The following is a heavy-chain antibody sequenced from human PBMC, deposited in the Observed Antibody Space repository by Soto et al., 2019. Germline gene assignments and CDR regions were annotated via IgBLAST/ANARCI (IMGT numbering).Heavy chain of an antibody. V-gene: IGHV3-64D*08. Sequence: GGSLRLSCSASGFTFSSYAMHWVRQAPGKGLEYVSAISSNGGSTYYADSVKGRFTISRDNSKNTLYLQMSSLRAEDTAVYYCVKDYRSGYDLRENWFVPWGQGTLVNVAS. D-gene: IGHD5-12*01. CDR1: GFTFSSYA. CDR3: VKDYRSGYDLRENWFVP. J-gene: IGHJ5*02. CDR2: ISSNGGST.